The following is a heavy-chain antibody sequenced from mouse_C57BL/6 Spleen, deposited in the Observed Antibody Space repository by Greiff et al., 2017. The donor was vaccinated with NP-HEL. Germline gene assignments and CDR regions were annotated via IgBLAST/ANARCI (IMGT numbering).Heavy chain of an antibody. V-gene: IGHV5-15*04. CDR3: ARTGDGHAMDY. J-gene: IGHJ4*01. CDR2: ISNLAYSI. D-gene: IGHD2-3*01. Sequence: EVKLVESGGGLVQPGGSLKLSCAASGFTFSDYGMAWVRQAPRKGPEWVAFISNLAYSIYYADTVTGRFTISRENAKNTLYLEMSSLRSEDTAMYYCARTGDGHAMDYWGQGTSVTVSS. CDR1: GFTFSDYG.